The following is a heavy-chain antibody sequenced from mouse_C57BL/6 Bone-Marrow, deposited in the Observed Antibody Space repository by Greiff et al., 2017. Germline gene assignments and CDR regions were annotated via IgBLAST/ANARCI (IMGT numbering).Heavy chain of an antibody. D-gene: IGHD2-3*01. V-gene: IGHV4-1*01. CDR1: GIDFRRYW. CDR2: LNPDSSTI. CDR3: ARPGGYYVQAWFAD. J-gene: IGHJ3*01. Sequence: VKLLESGGGLVQPGGSLTLSCAASGIDFRRYWMSWVRRAPGTGLEWIGELNPDSSTINYEPSLKAKFIISRAHAKNTLSLQMSKVGSEDTALYYCARPGGYYVQAWFADWGQGTLVTVSA.